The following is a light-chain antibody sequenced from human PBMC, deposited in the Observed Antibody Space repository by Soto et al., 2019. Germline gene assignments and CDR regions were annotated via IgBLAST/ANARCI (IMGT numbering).Light chain of an antibody. CDR3: QQYNNWPPFT. Sequence: EIVMTQSPATLSMSPGERATLSCRASQSVSSNLAWYQQKPGQAPRLLIYGASTRATRIPARFSGSGSGTEFTLTISSLQSEDFAVYFCQQYNNWPPFTFGPGTKVDFK. CDR1: QSVSSN. CDR2: GAS. J-gene: IGKJ3*01. V-gene: IGKV3-15*01.